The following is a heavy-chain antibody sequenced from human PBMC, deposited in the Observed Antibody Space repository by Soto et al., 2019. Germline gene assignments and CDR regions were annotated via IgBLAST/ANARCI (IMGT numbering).Heavy chain of an antibody. CDR3: AKVPRPFLAPSDY. Sequence: EVQLLESGGGLVQPGGSLRLSCAASGFTFSSYAMSWVRQAPGKGLEWVSGISGSGDSTYYADSVKGRFTISRDNSKNPLYLEMNRLRAEDTAVYYCAKVPRPFLAPSDYWGQGTLVTVSS. CDR1: GFTFSSYA. J-gene: IGHJ4*02. V-gene: IGHV3-23*01. CDR2: ISGSGDST. D-gene: IGHD3-3*01.